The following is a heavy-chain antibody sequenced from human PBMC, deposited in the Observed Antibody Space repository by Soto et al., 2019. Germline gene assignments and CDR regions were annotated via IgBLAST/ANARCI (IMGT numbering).Heavy chain of an antibody. CDR1: GFTFSSYA. V-gene: IGHV3-23*01. CDR3: AGVGWLLGDY. CDR2: ISGSGGST. J-gene: IGHJ4*02. Sequence: EVQLLESGGGLVQPGGSLRLSCAASGFTFSSYAMSWVRQAPGKGLEWVSAISGSGGSTYYADSVKGRFTISRDNSKNTVYLQMSSLRAEDTAVYYCAGVGWLLGDYWCQGTLVSVSS. D-gene: IGHD3-22*01.